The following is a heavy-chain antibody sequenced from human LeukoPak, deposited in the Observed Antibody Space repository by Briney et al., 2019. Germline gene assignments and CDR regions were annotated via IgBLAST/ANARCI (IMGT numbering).Heavy chain of an antibody. Sequence: ASVKVSCKASGYTFTSYGISWVRQAPGQGLEWMGWISAYNGNTNYAQKLQGRVTMTTDTSTSTAYMELRRLRSDDTAVYYCARDRGVGATARFVGGYYYYGMDVWGQGTTVTVSS. CDR3: ARDRGVGATARFVGGYYYYGMDV. J-gene: IGHJ6*02. CDR1: GYTFTSYG. V-gene: IGHV1-18*01. D-gene: IGHD1-26*01. CDR2: ISAYNGNT.